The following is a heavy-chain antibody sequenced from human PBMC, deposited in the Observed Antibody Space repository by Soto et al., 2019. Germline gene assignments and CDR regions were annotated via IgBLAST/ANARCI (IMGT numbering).Heavy chain of an antibody. CDR3: ARGRRITMVRGVISLSLDY. CDR1: GGSFSGYY. D-gene: IGHD3-10*01. V-gene: IGHV4-34*01. J-gene: IGHJ4*02. CDR2: INHSGST. Sequence: PSETLSLTCSVYGGSFSGYYWSWIRQPPGKGLEWIGEINHSGSTNYNPSLKSRVTISVDTSKNQFSLKLSSVTAADTAVYYCARGRRITMVRGVISLSLDYWGQGTLVTVSS.